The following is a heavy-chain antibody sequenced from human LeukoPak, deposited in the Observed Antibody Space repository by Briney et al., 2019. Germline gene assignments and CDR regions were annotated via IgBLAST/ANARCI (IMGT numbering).Heavy chain of an antibody. CDR2: IWYDGSNK. Sequence: GGSLRLSCAASGFTFSSYGMHWVRQAPGKGLEWVAVIWYDGSNKYYADSVRGRFTISRDNSKNALYLQMNSLRAEDTAVYYCARGPDIVVVPALYYFDYWGQGTLVTVPS. CDR1: GFTFSSYG. J-gene: IGHJ4*02. CDR3: ARGPDIVVVPALYYFDY. D-gene: IGHD2-2*01. V-gene: IGHV3-33*01.